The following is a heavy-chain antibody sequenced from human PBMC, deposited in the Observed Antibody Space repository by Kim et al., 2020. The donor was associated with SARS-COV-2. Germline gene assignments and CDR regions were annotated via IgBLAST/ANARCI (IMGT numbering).Heavy chain of an antibody. D-gene: IGHD3-16*01. CDR3: ARGSLELWGFEWFDL. V-gene: IGHV3-7*01. Sequence: GGSLRLSCAASGFTFKNHWMSWVRQAPGQGLEWVANIKQDGSEKYYLDSVKGRFTISRDNAKNSLFLQMNSLRVDDTAVYYCARGSLELWGFEWFDLWGQGIQVTVSS. J-gene: IGHJ5*02. CDR2: IKQDGSEK. CDR1: GFTFKNHW.